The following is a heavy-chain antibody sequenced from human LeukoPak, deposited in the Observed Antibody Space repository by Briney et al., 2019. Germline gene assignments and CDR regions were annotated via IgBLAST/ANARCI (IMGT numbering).Heavy chain of an antibody. CDR2: ISYDGSNK. CDR3: ARNGYSSSWYRN. D-gene: IGHD6-13*01. CDR1: GFTFSSYA. J-gene: IGHJ4*02. Sequence: PGGSLRLSCAASGFTFSSYAMHWVRQAPGKGLEWVAVISYDGSNKYYADSVKGRFTISRDNSKNTLYLQMNSLRAEDTAVYYCARNGYSSSWYRNWGQGTLVTVSS. V-gene: IGHV3-30-3*01.